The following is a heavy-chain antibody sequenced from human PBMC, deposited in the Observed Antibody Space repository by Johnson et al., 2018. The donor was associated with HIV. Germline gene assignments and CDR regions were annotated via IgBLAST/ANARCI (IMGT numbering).Heavy chain of an antibody. J-gene: IGHJ3*02. V-gene: IGHV3-20*04. CDR3: ARDPTIEASRLTGDFGAFDI. Sequence: EVQLVESGGGVVRPGGSLRLSCEGSGFSFDDYGMSWVRQAPGKGLDWVAGINWNGVSINYADSVKGRFSISRDNVKNSLYLQMDSLRDEDTAFYYCARDPTIEASRLTGDFGAFDIWGQGTMVTVSS. CDR1: GFSFDDYG. CDR2: INWNGVSI. D-gene: IGHD7-27*01.